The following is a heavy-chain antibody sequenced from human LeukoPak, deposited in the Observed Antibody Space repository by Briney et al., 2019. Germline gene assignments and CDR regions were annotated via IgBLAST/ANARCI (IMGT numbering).Heavy chain of an antibody. Sequence: GGSLRLSCAASGFTFSSYGMHWVRQAPGKGLEWVAVISYDGSNKYSADSVKGRFTISRDNSRNTLYLQMNSLRVEDTAVYYCAKDLSISGYYYEAGFADYWDQGTLVTVSS. CDR1: GFTFSSYG. J-gene: IGHJ4*02. V-gene: IGHV3-30*18. CDR3: AKDLSISGYYYEAGFADY. CDR2: ISYDGSNK. D-gene: IGHD3-22*01.